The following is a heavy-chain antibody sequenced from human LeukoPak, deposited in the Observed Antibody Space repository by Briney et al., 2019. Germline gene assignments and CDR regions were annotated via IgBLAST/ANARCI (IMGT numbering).Heavy chain of an antibody. Sequence: GGSLRLSCAASGFTFSNYWLTWVRQAPGKGLEWVANIKQDGSEKHYVDSVKGRFTISRDNAKRSLYLQLNSLRAEDTAVFYCARGVDYHYYYYIDFWGKGTTVTLSS. V-gene: IGHV3-7*01. J-gene: IGHJ6*03. CDR2: IKQDGSEK. CDR1: GFTFSNYW. CDR3: ARGVDYHYYYYIDF.